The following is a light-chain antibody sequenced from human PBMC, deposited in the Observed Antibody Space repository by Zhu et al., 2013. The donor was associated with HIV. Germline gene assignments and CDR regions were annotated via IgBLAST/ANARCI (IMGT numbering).Light chain of an antibody. J-gene: IGKJ3*01. CDR1: QPVSSNF. CDR3: QQYGSSPFT. CDR2: GAS. V-gene: IGKV3-20*01. Sequence: DIVLTQSPDTLSLSPGERATLSCRASQPVSSNFLAWYXXEPGQAPRLLIYGASTRATGIPDRFSGSGSGTDFSLTISRLEPEDFAVYYCQQYGSSPFTFGPGTKVDIK.